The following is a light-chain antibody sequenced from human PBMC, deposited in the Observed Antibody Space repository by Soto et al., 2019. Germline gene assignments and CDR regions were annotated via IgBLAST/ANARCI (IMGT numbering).Light chain of an antibody. CDR3: SSYAGSAYV. Sequence: QSALSQPPSASGSPGQSVTISCTGSSSDVGGYNFVSWYQHLPGKAPKLMIYEVIQRPSGVPDRFSGSKSGNTASLTVSGLQAEDEADYYCSSYAGSAYVFGTGTKVTVL. CDR2: EVI. J-gene: IGLJ1*01. CDR1: SSDVGGYNF. V-gene: IGLV2-8*01.